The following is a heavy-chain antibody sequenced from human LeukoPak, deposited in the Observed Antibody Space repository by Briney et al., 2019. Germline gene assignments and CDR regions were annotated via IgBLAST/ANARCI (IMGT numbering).Heavy chain of an antibody. CDR3: ARDNSNYYYYYMNV. Sequence: RISPILDKPNYAQKFQGRLTITADKSTSTAYMELSSLRSEDTAVYYCARDNSNYYYYYMNVWGKGTTVTVSS. D-gene: IGHD5-18*01. CDR2: ISPILDKP. V-gene: IGHV1-69*04. J-gene: IGHJ6*03.